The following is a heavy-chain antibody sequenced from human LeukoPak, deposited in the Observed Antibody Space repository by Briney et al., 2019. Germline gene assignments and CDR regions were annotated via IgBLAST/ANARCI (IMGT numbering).Heavy chain of an antibody. V-gene: IGHV1-8*01. CDR2: MNPNSGNT. J-gene: IGHJ4*02. D-gene: IGHD3-22*01. Sequence: ASVKVSCKASGYTFTSYDINWVRQATGQGLEWMGWMNPNSGNTGYAQKLQGRVTMTTDTSTSTAYMELRSLRSDDTAVYYCAREATDYYDSSGYYPFDYWGQGTLVTVSS. CDR3: AREATDYYDSSGYYPFDY. CDR1: GYTFTSYD.